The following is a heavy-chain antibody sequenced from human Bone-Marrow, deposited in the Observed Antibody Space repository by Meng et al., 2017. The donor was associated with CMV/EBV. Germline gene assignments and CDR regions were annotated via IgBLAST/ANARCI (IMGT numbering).Heavy chain of an antibody. CDR2: IHYRGTT. J-gene: IGHJ4*02. CDR3: ARENYDWDYGGWGWVVEY. D-gene: IGHD4-23*01. Sequence: GSLRLSCTVSGGSISSYYWSWIRQPPGKGLEWIGYIHYRGTTNYNPSLRSRVTVSADTSKNQFSLKLTSVTAADTAVYYCARENYDWDYGGWGWVVEYWAQGALVTVSS. CDR1: GGSISSYY. V-gene: IGHV4-59*01.